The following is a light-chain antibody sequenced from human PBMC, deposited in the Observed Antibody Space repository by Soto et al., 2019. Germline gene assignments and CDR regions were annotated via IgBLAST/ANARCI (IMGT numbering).Light chain of an antibody. CDR3: HQRQSWPRT. CDR1: QYINTR. Sequence: EIVLTQSPATLSSFPGDRFTLSCMASQYINTRFAWYQHRPGQAPRLLIYQTSIMAAGIPASFSASGTGTDFTLTISDVQPEDFAVYYCHQRQSWPRTFGQGTKVAIK. J-gene: IGKJ1*01. CDR2: QTS. V-gene: IGKV3-11*01.